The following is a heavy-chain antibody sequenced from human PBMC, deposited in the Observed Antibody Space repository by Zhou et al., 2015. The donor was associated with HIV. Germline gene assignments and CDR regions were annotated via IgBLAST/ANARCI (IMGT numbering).Heavy chain of an antibody. J-gene: IGHJ4*02. CDR3: ARDPTTYYGSGLGEYYFDY. D-gene: IGHD3-10*01. CDR1: GGTFSSYT. V-gene: IGHV1-69*08. CDR2: IIPILGIA. Sequence: QVQLVQSGAEVKKPGSSVKVSCKASGGTFSSYTISWVRQAPGQGLEWMGRIIPILGIANYAQKFQGRVTITADKSTSTAYMELSSLRSEDTAVYYCARDPTTYYGSGLGEYYFDYWGQGTLVTVSS.